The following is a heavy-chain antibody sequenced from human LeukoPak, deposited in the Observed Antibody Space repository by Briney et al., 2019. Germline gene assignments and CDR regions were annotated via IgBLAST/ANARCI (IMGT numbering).Heavy chain of an antibody. D-gene: IGHD3-10*01. CDR2: INPNSGGT. CDR3: ARMYYYGSGSHSAFDY. V-gene: IGHV1-2*02. J-gene: IGHJ4*02. Sequence: EASVKVSCKASGYTFTGYYMHWVRQAPGQGLEWMGWINPNSGGTNYAQKFQGRVTMTRDSSISTAYMELSRLRSDDMAVYYCARMYYYGSGSHSAFDYWGQGTLVTVSS. CDR1: GYTFTGYY.